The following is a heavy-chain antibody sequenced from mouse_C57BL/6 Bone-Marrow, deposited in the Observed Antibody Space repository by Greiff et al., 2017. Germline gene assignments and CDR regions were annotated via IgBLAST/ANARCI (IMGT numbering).Heavy chain of an antibody. J-gene: IGHJ4*01. CDR3: AKGYEYDYAMDY. CDR2: INPNYGTT. CDR1: GYSFTDYN. V-gene: IGHV1-39*01. D-gene: IGHD2-4*01. Sequence: LVESGPELVKPGASVKISCKASGYSFTDYNMNWVKQSNGKSLEWIGVINPNYGTTSYNQKFKGKATLTVDQSSSTAYMQLNSLTSEDSAVYYCAKGYEYDYAMDYWGQGTSVTVSS.